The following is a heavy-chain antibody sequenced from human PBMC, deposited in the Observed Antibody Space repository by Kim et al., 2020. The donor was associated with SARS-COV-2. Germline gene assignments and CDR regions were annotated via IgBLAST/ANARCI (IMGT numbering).Heavy chain of an antibody. V-gene: IGHV3-30*02. Sequence: KGRFTIPRANSKNTLYLQINSLRAEDTAVYYCAKEAGLDYYDSSGYCMDVWGQGTTVTVSS. D-gene: IGHD3-22*01. J-gene: IGHJ6*02. CDR3: AKEAGLDYYDSSGYCMDV.